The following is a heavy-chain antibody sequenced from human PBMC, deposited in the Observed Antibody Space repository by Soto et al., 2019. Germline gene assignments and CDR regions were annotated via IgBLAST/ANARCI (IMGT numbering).Heavy chain of an antibody. V-gene: IGHV4-59*03. CDR3: ARLKYTVVTAIDV. D-gene: IGHD4-17*01. J-gene: IGHJ3*01. Sequence: SETLSLTCTVSRGSINNYYWTLIRQPPGKGLEWIGYVSYSGRTNYNPSLKSRVNMFVDKSKNQFSLNLNSVTAADTAVYYCARLKYTVVTAIDVSCQGIRVTV. CDR2: VSYSGRT. CDR1: RGSINNYY.